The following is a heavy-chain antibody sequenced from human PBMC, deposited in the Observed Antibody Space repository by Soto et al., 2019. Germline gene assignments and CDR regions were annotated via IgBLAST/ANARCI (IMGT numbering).Heavy chain of an antibody. D-gene: IGHD6-19*01. Sequence: QITLNDSGPTLVKPTQTLTRTCTFTGFSLSSTRMAVGWIRQPPGKALEWLAIIYWDDDKRYSPFLKSRLTITKDTSKNQVDLTMSNMDPVDTARYYCAHIVVAGLGFYFDYWGQGTLVTVSS. CDR2: IYWDDDK. J-gene: IGHJ4*02. CDR1: GFSLSSTRMA. V-gene: IGHV2-5*02. CDR3: AHIVVAGLGFYFDY.